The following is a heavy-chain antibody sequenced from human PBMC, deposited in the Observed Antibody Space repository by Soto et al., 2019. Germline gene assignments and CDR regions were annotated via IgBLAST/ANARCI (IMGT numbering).Heavy chain of an antibody. CDR2: ISYDGSNK. D-gene: IGHD4-17*01. CDR3: AKDIHDYGSVAIDI. J-gene: IGHJ3*02. V-gene: IGHV3-30*18. Sequence: GGSLRLSCAASGFTFSSYGMHWVRQAPGKGLEWVAVISYDGSNKYYADSVKGRFTISRDNSKNTLYLQMNSLRAEDTAVYYCAKDIHDYGSVAIDIWGQGTMVTVSS. CDR1: GFTFSSYG.